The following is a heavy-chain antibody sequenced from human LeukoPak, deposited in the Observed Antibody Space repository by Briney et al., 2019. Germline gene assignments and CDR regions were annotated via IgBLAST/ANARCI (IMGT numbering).Heavy chain of an antibody. D-gene: IGHD4-17*01. Sequence: GGSLRLSCTASGLTFGDYAMSWVRQAPGKGLEWVSAISGSGGSTYYADSVKGRFTISRDNSKNTLYLQMNSLRAEDTAVYYCAKDLTGATVDAFDTWGQGTMVTVSS. V-gene: IGHV3-23*01. CDR3: AKDLTGATVDAFDT. CDR1: GLTFGDYA. CDR2: ISGSGGST. J-gene: IGHJ3*02.